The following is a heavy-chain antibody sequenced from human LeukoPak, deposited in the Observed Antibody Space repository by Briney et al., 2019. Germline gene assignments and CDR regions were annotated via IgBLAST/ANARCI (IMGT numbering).Heavy chain of an antibody. CDR2: IKQDGTEK. D-gene: IGHD5-24*01. V-gene: IGHV3-7*01. CDR3: AKAGASRWLQLSSGFPDY. J-gene: IGHJ4*02. CDR1: GFTFTTYW. Sequence: GGSLRLSCAASGFTFTTYWMSWVRQAPGKGLEWVANIKQDGTEKYYVDSVKGRLTISRDNSKNTLYLQMNSLRAEDTAVYYCAKAGASRWLQLSSGFPDYWGQGTLVTVSS.